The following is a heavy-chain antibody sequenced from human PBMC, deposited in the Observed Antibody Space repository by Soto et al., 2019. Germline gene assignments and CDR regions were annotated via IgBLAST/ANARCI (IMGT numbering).Heavy chain of an antibody. CDR1: GGSFSGYY. J-gene: IGHJ4*02. V-gene: IGHV4-34*01. CDR2: INHSGST. D-gene: IGHD5-12*01. Sequence: SETLSLTCAVYGGSFSGYYWSWIRQPPGKGLEWIGEINHSGSTNYNPSLKSRVTISVDTSKNQFSLKLSSVTAADTAVYYCARSGGYSGYEGYWGQGTLVTVSS. CDR3: ARSGGYSGYEGY.